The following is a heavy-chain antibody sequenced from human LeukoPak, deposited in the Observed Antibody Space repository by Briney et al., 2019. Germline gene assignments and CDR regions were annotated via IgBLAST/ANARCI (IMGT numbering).Heavy chain of an antibody. Sequence: PSETLSLTCTVSGGSISSYYWSWIRQPPGKGLEWIGYIYYSGGTNYNPSLKSRVTISVDTSKKQFSLRLSSVTAADTAVYYCARRGGDSSGNFDYWGQGTLSPSPQ. CDR1: GGSISSYY. D-gene: IGHD3-22*01. CDR2: IYYSGGT. CDR3: ARRGGDSSGNFDY. V-gene: IGHV4-59*08. J-gene: IGHJ4*02.